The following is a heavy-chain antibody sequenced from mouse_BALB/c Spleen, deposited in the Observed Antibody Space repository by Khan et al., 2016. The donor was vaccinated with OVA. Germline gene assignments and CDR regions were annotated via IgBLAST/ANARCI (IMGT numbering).Heavy chain of an antibody. V-gene: IGHV1-34*02. CDR1: GYSFTTYY. D-gene: IGHD1-2*01. Sequence: EVQLQQSGPELMKPGASVRISCKASGYSFTTYYIHWVMQSHGKSLEWIGYIDPFSGGTKYNQKFKGKATLTVDKSSSTAYIQLSNLTSEDSAVYYATRHDYVALFAYWGQGTLVTVSA. CDR2: IDPFSGGT. CDR3: TRHDYVALFAY. J-gene: IGHJ3*01.